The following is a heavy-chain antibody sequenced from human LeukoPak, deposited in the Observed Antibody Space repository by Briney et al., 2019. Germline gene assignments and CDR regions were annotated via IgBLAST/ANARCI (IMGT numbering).Heavy chain of an antibody. CDR1: GFTFSSYS. J-gene: IGHJ6*02. CDR3: ARAKRSSGSGGGMDV. CDR2: ISSSSSTI. V-gene: IGHV3-48*01. Sequence: GGSLRLSCAASGFTFSSYSMNWVRQAPGKGLEWVSYISSSSSTIYYADSVKGRFTISRDNAKNSLYLQMNSLRAEDTAVYYCARAKRSSGSGGGMDVWGQGTTVTVSS. D-gene: IGHD3-22*01.